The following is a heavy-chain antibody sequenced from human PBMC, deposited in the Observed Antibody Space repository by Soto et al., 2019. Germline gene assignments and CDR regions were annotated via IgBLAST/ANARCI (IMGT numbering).Heavy chain of an antibody. Sequence: QVQLVGSGGVVVQPGRSLRLSCAASGFTFSRYGMHWVRQAPGTGLEWVAVIWYDGSNKYYADSVKGRFTISRDNSKNTLYVQMNSGTAEATAVYYGAGDRGRIPRWAGYWGQGTLGTGSS. D-gene: IGHD5-18*01. CDR3: AGDRGRIPRWAGY. CDR1: GFTFSRYG. V-gene: IGHV3-33*01. CDR2: IWYDGSNK. J-gene: IGHJ4*02.